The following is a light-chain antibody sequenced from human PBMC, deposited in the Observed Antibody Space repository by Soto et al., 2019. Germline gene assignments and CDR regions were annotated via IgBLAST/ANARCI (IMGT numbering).Light chain of an antibody. Sequence: SALTQPPSASGTPGQRVTISCSGSSSNIGSNTVNWYRHLPGTAPKLLIYSNNQRPSGVPDRISGSKSGTSASLAISGLQSEDEADYYCAAWDDSLNEYVFGTGTKATVL. CDR1: SSNIGSNT. J-gene: IGLJ1*01. CDR3: AAWDDSLNEYV. V-gene: IGLV1-44*01. CDR2: SNN.